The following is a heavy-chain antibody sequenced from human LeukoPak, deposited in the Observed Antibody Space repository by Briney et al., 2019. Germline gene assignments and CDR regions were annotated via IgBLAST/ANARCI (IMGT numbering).Heavy chain of an antibody. V-gene: IGHV1-46*01. D-gene: IGHD2-15*01. J-gene: IGHJ4*02. CDR1: GYTFTSYY. CDR3: AREGYCSGGSCYYCDY. CDR2: INPSGGST. Sequence: ASVKVSCKASGYTFTSYYMHWVRQAPGQGLEWMGIINPSGGSTSYAQKFQGRVTMTRDTSTSTVYMELSSLRSEDTAVYYCAREGYCSGGSCYYCDYWGQGTLVTVSS.